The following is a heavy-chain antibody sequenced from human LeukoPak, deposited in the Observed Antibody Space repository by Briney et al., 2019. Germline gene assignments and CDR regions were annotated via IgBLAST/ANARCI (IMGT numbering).Heavy chain of an antibody. CDR1: GFTFGSSA. CDR3: AKGSLGSWYYFDY. J-gene: IGHJ4*02. Sequence: GGSLRLSRAASGFTFGSSAMSWVRQAPGKGPEWVSTFSRSGPDTYYADSVKGRFTTFRDNSKNTLYLQMNSLRAEDTAVYYCAKGSLGSWYYFDYWGQGTLVTVSS. CDR2: FSRSGPDT. V-gene: IGHV3-23*01. D-gene: IGHD6-13*01.